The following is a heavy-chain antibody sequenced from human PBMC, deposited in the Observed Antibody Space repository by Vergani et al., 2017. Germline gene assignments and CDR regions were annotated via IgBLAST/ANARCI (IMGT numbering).Heavy chain of an antibody. CDR1: GYTFTGYY. D-gene: IGHD3-22*01. Sequence: QVQLVQSGAEVKKPGASVKVSCKASGYTFTGYYMHWVRQAPGQGLEWMGWINPNSGGTNYAQKFQGRVTMTRDTSISTAYMELSRLRSDDTAVYYCAREVGRITMIVGQEDAFDIWGQGTMVTVSS. J-gene: IGHJ3*02. CDR2: INPNSGGT. V-gene: IGHV1-2*02. CDR3: AREVGRITMIVGQEDAFDI.